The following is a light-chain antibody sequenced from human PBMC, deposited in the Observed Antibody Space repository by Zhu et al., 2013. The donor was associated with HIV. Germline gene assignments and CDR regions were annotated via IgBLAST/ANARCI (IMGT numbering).Light chain of an antibody. V-gene: IGKV1-39*01. CDR3: QQSYRTPFT. CDR2: GAS. J-gene: IGKJ2*01. Sequence: DIQMTQSPSSLSASVGDRVTITCRASQRIDSYLSWYQFQPGRAPRLLMYGASTLQSGVPLRFSGRQSGTQFTLTINNVQPEDFATYFCQQSYRTPFTFGQGTNLDI. CDR1: QRIDSY.